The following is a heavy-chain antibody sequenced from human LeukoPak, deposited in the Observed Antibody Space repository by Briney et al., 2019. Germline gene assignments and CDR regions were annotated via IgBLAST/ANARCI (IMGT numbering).Heavy chain of an antibody. V-gene: IGHV3-21*01. D-gene: IGHD6-19*01. CDR1: GFTFSSYS. J-gene: IGHJ4*02. CDR2: ISSSSSYI. CDR3: AREAVAAYYFDY. Sequence: GGSLRLSCAASGFTFSSYSMNWVRQAPGKGLEWVSSISSSSSYIYYADSVKGRFTISRDNAKNSLYLQMNSLRAEDTAVYYCAREAVAAYYFDYWGQGTLVTASS.